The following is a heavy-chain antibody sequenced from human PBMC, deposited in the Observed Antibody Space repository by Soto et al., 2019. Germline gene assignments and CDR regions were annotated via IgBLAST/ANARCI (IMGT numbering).Heavy chain of an antibody. Sequence: QVQLVQSGAEVKKPGSSVKVSCKASGGTFSSYAISWVRQAPGQGLEWMGGIIPIFGTANYAQKFQGRVTITADKSTSTAYMELSSLRSEDTAVYYCARGSGGIAARRYYYYSGMDVWGQGTTVTVSS. CDR3: ARGSGGIAARRYYYYSGMDV. CDR1: GGTFSSYA. D-gene: IGHD6-6*01. J-gene: IGHJ6*02. CDR2: IIPIFGTA. V-gene: IGHV1-69*06.